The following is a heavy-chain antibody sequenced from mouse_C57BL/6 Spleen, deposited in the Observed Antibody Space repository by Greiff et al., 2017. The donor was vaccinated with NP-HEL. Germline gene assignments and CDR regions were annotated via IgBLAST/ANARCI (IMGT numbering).Heavy chain of an antibody. V-gene: IGHV1-69*01. D-gene: IGHD2-12*01. J-gene: IGHJ2*01. Sequence: QVQLQQPGAELVMPGASVKLSCKASGYTFTSYWMYWVKQRPGQGLEWIGEIDPSDSYTNYNQKFKGKSTLTVDKSSSTAYMQLSSLTSEDSAVYYCARWDYSLLDYWGQGTTLTVSS. CDR1: GYTFTSYW. CDR2: IDPSDSYT. CDR3: ARWDYSLLDY.